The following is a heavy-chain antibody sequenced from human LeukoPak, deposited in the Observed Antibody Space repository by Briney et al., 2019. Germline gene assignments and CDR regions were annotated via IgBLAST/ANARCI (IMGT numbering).Heavy chain of an antibody. CDR1: GGSFSGYY. D-gene: IGHD2-2*01. Sequence: PSETLSLTCPVYGGSFSGYYWSWIRQPPGKGLEWIGEINHSGSTNYNPSLKSRVIISVDTSKNQFSLKLSSVTAADTAVYYCARGRGVVVPAAINYWGQGTLVTVSS. CDR2: INHSGST. CDR3: ARGRGVVVPAAINY. J-gene: IGHJ4*02. V-gene: IGHV4-34*01.